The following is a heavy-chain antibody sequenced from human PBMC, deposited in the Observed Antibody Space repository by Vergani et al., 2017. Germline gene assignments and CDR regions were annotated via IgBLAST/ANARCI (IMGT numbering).Heavy chain of an antibody. CDR1: GASFTSYH. CDR3: ARVNTETNGHLYYYYYMDV. J-gene: IGHJ6*03. CDR2: IDHTGRP. Sequence: QVQLQQWGGGLLKPSETLSLTCVVNGASFTSYHWTWIRPSPGEGLEWVGDIDHTGRPDYNPSLKSRLTMSVDKSRNQFSRTLNSVTATDTAIYFCARVNTETNGHLYYYYYMDVGGQGTAVTVS. V-gene: IGHV4-34*01. D-gene: IGHD4-11*01.